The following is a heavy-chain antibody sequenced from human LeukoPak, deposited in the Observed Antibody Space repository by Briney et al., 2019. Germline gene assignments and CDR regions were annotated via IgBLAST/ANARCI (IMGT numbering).Heavy chain of an antibody. D-gene: IGHD1-26*01. CDR2: ISSNGGST. Sequence: GGSLRLSCAASGFTFSSYAMHWVRQAPGKGLEYVSAISSNGGSTYYANSVKGRFTISRDNSKNTLYLQMGSLRAEDMAVYYCARGGIVGATPAKTRYYFDYWGQGTLVTVSS. J-gene: IGHJ4*02. V-gene: IGHV3-64*01. CDR1: GFTFSSYA. CDR3: ARGGIVGATPAKTRYYFDY.